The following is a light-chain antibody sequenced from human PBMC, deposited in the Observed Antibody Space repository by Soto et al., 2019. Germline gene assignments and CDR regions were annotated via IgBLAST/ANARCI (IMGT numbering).Light chain of an antibody. V-gene: IGLV1-40*01. CDR1: SSNIGAGYD. Sequence: SALTKPPSVSGAPGQRVTISCTGSSSNIGAGYDVHWYQQLPGTAPKLLIYANSNRPSGVPDRFSGSKSGTSASLAITGLQAEDEADYYCQSYDSRLQWVFGGGTKLTVL. CDR2: ANS. CDR3: QSYDSRLQWV. J-gene: IGLJ2*01.